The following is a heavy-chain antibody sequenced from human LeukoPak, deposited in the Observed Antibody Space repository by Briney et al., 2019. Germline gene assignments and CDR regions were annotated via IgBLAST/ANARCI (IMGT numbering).Heavy chain of an antibody. Sequence: SVKVSCKASGGTFSSYAISWVRQAPGQGLEWMGGIIPIFGTANYAQKFQGRVTITADKSTSTAYMGLSSLRSEDTAVYYWARAVVGYCSSTSCYDQGGYYYYYMDVWGKGTTVTVSS. CDR3: ARAVVGYCSSTSCYDQGGYYYYYMDV. CDR2: IIPIFGTA. D-gene: IGHD2-2*01. V-gene: IGHV1-69*06. J-gene: IGHJ6*03. CDR1: GGTFSSYA.